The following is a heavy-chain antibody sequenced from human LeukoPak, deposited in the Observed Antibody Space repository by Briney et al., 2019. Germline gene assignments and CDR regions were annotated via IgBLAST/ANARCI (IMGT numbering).Heavy chain of an antibody. D-gene: IGHD3-3*01. CDR2: IQQDASKK. Sequence: GGSLRLSCAASGFTFSSHWMSWVRQAPGKGLEWVANIQQDASKKDYVDSVKGRFTVSRDSAKNSLYLQMDSLTVEDTAVYYCARLPIFGVIRTFDFWGQGTLVTVSS. V-gene: IGHV3-7*03. J-gene: IGHJ4*02. CDR3: ARLPIFGVIRTFDF. CDR1: GFTFSSHW.